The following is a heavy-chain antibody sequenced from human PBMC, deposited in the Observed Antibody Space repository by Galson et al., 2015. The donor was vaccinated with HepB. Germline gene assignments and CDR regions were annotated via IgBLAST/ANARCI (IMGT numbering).Heavy chain of an antibody. J-gene: IGHJ5*02. CDR1: GYSFTSYW. CDR2: IDPSDSYT. Sequence: QSGAEVKKSGESLRISCKGSGYSFTSYWISWVRQMPGKGLEWMGRIDPSDSYTNYSPSFQGHVTISAGKSISTAYLQWSSLKASDTAMYYCARSQPGRYYYESSGYYLPWGQGTLVTVSS. D-gene: IGHD3-22*01. V-gene: IGHV5-10-1*01. CDR3: ARSQPGRYYYESSGYYLP.